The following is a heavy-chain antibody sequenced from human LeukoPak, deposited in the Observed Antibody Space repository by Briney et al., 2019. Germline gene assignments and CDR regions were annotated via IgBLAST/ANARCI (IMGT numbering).Heavy chain of an antibody. CDR3: ATTSGQWQDAFDI. CDR2: IRYDGSNK. V-gene: IGHV3-30*02. D-gene: IGHD6-19*01. CDR1: GFTFSSYG. J-gene: IGHJ3*02. Sequence: PGGSLRLSCAASGFTFSSYGMHWVRQAPGKGLEWVTFIRYDGSNKYYTDSVKGRFTISRDNSKNTLYLQMNSLRAEDTAAYYCATTSGQWQDAFDIWGQGTMVTVSS.